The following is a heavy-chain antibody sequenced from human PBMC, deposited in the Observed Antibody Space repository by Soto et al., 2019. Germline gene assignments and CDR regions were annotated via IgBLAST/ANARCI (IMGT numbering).Heavy chain of an antibody. CDR3: ARDSSFDFWSGRKGFDP. CDR1: GYTFTSYD. Sequence: QVQLVQSGAEVKKPGAPVKVSCKASGYTFTSYDINWVRQATGQGLEWMGWMNPNSGNTGYAQKFQGRVTMTRNTSISTGYMELSSLRSEDTAVYYCARDSSFDFWSGRKGFDPWGQGTLVTVSS. J-gene: IGHJ5*02. D-gene: IGHD3-3*01. CDR2: MNPNSGNT. V-gene: IGHV1-8*01.